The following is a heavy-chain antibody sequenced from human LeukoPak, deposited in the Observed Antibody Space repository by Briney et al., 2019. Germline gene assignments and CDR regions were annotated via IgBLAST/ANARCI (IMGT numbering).Heavy chain of an antibody. Sequence: ASVKVSCKASGGTFSSYAISWVRQAPGQGLEWMGGIIPIFGTANYAQKFQGRVMITTDESTSTAYMELSSLRSEDTAVYYCARVQYSSSSFGYYYYYMDVWGKGTTVTVSS. V-gene: IGHV1-69*05. CDR2: IIPIFGTA. D-gene: IGHD6-6*01. CDR3: ARVQYSSSSFGYYYYYMDV. J-gene: IGHJ6*03. CDR1: GGTFSSYA.